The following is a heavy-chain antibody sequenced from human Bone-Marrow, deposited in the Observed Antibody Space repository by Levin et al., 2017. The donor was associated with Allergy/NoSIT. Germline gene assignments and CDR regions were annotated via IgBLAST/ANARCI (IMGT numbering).Heavy chain of an antibody. CDR2: INTDNGNT. Sequence: GASVKVSCKASGYKFLSYGISWVRQAPGQGLEWMGWINTDNGNTNYAEKFQGRVTMTTDTVTSTSYMEMRSLTSDDTAVYYCARDFTGEYSARWHYFDYWGQGSLVSVSS. V-gene: IGHV1-18*01. CDR3: ARDFTGEYSARWHYFDY. D-gene: IGHD2/OR15-2a*01. CDR1: GYKFLSYG. J-gene: IGHJ4*02.